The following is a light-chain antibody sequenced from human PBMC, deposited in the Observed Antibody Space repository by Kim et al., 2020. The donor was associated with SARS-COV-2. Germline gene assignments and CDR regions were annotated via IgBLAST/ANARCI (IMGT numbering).Light chain of an antibody. CDR3: CSYAGGYTYV. J-gene: IGLJ1*01. V-gene: IGLV2-11*01. CDR2: DVS. CDR1: SSDVGNYNY. Sequence: QSALTQPRSVSGYPGQSVTISCTGTSSDVGNYNYVSWYQQHPGKAPKLMIYDVSKRPSGVPDRFSGSKSGNTASLTISGLQAEDEADYYCCSYAGGYTYVFGTGTKVTVL.